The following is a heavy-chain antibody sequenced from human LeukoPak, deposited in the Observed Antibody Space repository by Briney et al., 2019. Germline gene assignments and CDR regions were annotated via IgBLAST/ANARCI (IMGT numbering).Heavy chain of an antibody. D-gene: IGHD2-15*01. CDR3: AKGRSCSGTSCSNFDS. CDR2: ISGGGGTT. Sequence: GGSLRLSCAASGFTFSSYVMSWVRQAPGKGLEWVSLISGGGGTTYYADSVKGRLTISRDNSKDTLYLQMNSLRDEDTAVYYCAKGRSCSGTSCSNFDSWGQGTLVTVSS. CDR1: GFTFSSYV. J-gene: IGHJ4*02. V-gene: IGHV3-23*01.